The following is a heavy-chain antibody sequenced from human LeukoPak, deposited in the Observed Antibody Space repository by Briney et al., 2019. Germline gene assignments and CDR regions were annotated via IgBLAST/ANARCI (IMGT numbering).Heavy chain of an antibody. CDR1: GFTFSSYA. CDR2: ISGSGGST. Sequence: HHGGSLRLSCAASGFTFSSYAMSWVRQAPGKGLEWVSAISGSGGSTYYADSVKGRFTISRDNSKNTLYLQMNSLRAEDTAVYYCAKDPPSWYSSSWYGFDPWGQGTLVTVSS. D-gene: IGHD6-13*01. CDR3: AKDPPSWYSSSWYGFDP. J-gene: IGHJ5*02. V-gene: IGHV3-23*01.